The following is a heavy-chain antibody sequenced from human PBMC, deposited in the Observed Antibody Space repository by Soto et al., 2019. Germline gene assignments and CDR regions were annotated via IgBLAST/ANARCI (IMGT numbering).Heavy chain of an antibody. CDR2: IYWADDK. J-gene: IGHJ4*02. Sequence: SGPTLVNPTQTLTLTCTFSGFSITGNGEGVGWIRQPPGKALEWLALIYWADDKRYSPSLRNRLTITLDNSKDQVILTMTDMGPADTATYYCAHGYVQLSATIHYCDAQGQQTQVTVSS. CDR3: AHGYVQLSATIHYCDA. CDR1: GFSITGNGEG. V-gene: IGHV2-5*02. D-gene: IGHD2-2*01.